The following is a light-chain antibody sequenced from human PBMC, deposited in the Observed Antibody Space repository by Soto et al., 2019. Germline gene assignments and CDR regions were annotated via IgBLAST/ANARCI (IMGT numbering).Light chain of an antibody. CDR1: SSDVGGYNY. CDR3: NSYSSSGTPPYV. CDR2: DVS. J-gene: IGLJ1*01. V-gene: IGLV2-14*01. Sequence: QSALTQPASVSGSPGQSITISCTGTSSDVGGYNYVSWYQQHPGKAPKLMIYDVSNRPSGVSNRFSGSKSGNTASLTISGLQAEDEADYYCNSYSSSGTPPYVFGTGTKLTVL.